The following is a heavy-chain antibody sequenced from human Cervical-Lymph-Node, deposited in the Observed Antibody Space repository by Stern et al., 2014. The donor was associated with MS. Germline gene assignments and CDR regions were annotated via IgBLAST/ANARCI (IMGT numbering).Heavy chain of an antibody. CDR2: IWHDGKNE. Sequence: VQLVESGGGVVQPGRSLRLSCAASGFSFSSYGMCWVRQAPGKGLEWASVIWHDGKNEYYADSVKGRFTISRDNAKSTVYLQMNSLRDEDTAVYFCARHPAAAGTGVHLEYWGQGTLVIVSS. CDR1: GFSFSSYG. CDR3: ARHPAAAGTGVHLEY. V-gene: IGHV3-33*01. D-gene: IGHD6-13*01. J-gene: IGHJ4*02.